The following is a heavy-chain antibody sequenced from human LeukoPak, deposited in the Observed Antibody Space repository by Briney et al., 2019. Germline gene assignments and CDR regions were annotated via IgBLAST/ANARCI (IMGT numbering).Heavy chain of an antibody. CDR2: IHPDNYDS. J-gene: IGHJ2*01. CDR3: ARTPGASDYRGYQYWHFDL. Sequence: GESLKTSCKGTGYSFSTYLLVWVRQTPGKGLEWMGIIHPDNYDSSSSPYFQGMITVSADKSITTAYLQWSSLKASGTAMYYCARTPGASDYRGYQYWHFDLWGRGTLVTVSS. V-gene: IGHV5-51*01. CDR1: GYSFSTYL. D-gene: IGHD5-12*01.